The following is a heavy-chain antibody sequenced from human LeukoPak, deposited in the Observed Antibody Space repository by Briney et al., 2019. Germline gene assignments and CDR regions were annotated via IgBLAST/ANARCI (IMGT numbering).Heavy chain of an antibody. CDR1: GYTFTSYY. CDR3: ARDVQIDRGGVDAFDV. J-gene: IGHJ3*01. Sequence: ASVKVSCKASGYTFTSYYMHWVRQAPGQGLGWVGWINPNNGDTTYAQKLRGRVTVTRDTSISTADMELSSLRSVDTAVFYCARDVQIDRGGVDAFDVWGQGTMVTVSS. V-gene: IGHV1-2*02. CDR2: INPNNGDT. D-gene: IGHD2-8*01.